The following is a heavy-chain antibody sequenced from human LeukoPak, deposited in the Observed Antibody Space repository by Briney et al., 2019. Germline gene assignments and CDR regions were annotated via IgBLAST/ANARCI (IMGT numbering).Heavy chain of an antibody. J-gene: IGHJ3*01. CDR3: ARARGPFIAATGTPAADVAFDL. V-gene: IGHV4-38-2*02. Sequence: SETLSLTCTVSGYSISSGYYWGWIRQPPGKGLEWIGYIYHSGSTYYNPSLKSRVTISVDRSKNQFSLKLSSVTAADTAVYYCARARGPFIAATGTPAADVAFDLWGQGIMVTVSS. CDR2: IYHSGST. CDR1: GYSISSGYY. D-gene: IGHD6-13*01.